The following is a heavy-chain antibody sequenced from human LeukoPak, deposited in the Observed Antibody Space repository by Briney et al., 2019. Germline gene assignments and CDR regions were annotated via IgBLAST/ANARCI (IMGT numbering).Heavy chain of an antibody. CDR1: GGPISSYY. J-gene: IGHJ4*02. CDR3: ARGTASSYDY. CDR2: IYYSGST. D-gene: IGHD1-26*01. V-gene: IGHV4-59*01. Sequence: SETLSLTCTVSGGPISSYYWSWIRQPPGKGLEWIGYIYYSGSTNYNPSLKSRVTISVDTSKNQFSLKLSSVTAADTAVYYCARGTASSYDYWGQGTLVTVYS.